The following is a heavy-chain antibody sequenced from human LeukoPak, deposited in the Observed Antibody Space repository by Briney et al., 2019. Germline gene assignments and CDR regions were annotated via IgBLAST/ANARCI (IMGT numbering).Heavy chain of an antibody. V-gene: IGHV3-23*01. CDR1: GFTFSSYW. CDR2: ISGSGGST. D-gene: IGHD2-2*01. J-gene: IGHJ6*02. CDR3: AKAPRYCSSTSCYYYNAMDV. Sequence: GGSLRLSCAASGFTFSSYWMHWVRQAPGKGLQWVSSISGSGGSTYYADSVKGRFTISRDNSKNTLYLQMNSLRVEDTAVYYCAKAPRYCSSTSCYYYNAMDVWGQGTTVTVSS.